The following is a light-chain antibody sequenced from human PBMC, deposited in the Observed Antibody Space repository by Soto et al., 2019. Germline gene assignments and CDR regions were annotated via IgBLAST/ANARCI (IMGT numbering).Light chain of an antibody. Sequence: QPVLTQSPSASASLGASVKLTCTLSSGHSSYAIAWRQQQPEKGPRYLMKLNSDGSHSKGDGIPDRFSGSSSGAERYLTISSLQSEDEADYYCQTWGTGPVVFGGGTKLTVL. J-gene: IGLJ2*01. CDR2: LNSDGSH. CDR1: SGHSSYA. CDR3: QTWGTGPVV. V-gene: IGLV4-69*01.